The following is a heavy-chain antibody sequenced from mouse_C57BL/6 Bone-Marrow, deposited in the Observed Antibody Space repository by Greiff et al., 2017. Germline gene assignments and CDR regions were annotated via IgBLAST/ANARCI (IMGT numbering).Heavy chain of an antibody. CDR3: AKTFYGNYWYVDV. Sequence: VQGVESGPGLVQPSQSLSITCTVSGFSLTSYGVHWVRQSPGKGLEWLGVIWRGGSTDYNAAFMSRLSITKDNSKSQFFFKMNSLQADDTAIYYCAKTFYGNYWYVDVWGTGTTVTVSS. CDR2: IWRGGST. CDR1: GFSLTSYG. D-gene: IGHD2-10*01. V-gene: IGHV2-5*01. J-gene: IGHJ1*03.